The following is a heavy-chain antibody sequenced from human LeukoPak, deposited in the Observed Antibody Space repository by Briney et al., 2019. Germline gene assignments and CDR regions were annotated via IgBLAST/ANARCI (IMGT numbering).Heavy chain of an antibody. CDR3: ASSPRIVVVPAAIWFDP. CDR2: IYYSGST. D-gene: IGHD2-2*01. J-gene: IGHJ5*02. CDR1: GGSISSGGYH. Sequence: TSETLSLTCTVSGGSISSGGYHWSWIRQHPGKGLEWIGYIYYSGSTYYNPSLKSRVTISVDTSKNQFSLKLSSVTAADTAVYYCASSPRIVVVPAAIWFDPWGQGTLVTVSS. V-gene: IGHV4-31*03.